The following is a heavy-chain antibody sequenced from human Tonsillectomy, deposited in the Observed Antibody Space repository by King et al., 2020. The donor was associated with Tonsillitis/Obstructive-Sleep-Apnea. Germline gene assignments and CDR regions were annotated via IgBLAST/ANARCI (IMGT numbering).Heavy chain of an antibody. J-gene: IGHJ6*02. V-gene: IGHV4-59*01. CDR1: GGSISSYY. Sequence: QLQESGPGLVKPSETLSLICNVSGGSISSYYWSWIRQPPGKGLEWIGYIYSSGSTNYNPSLKSRVTISVDTTKNQSSLKLSSVTAADTAVYYCAGVGVELDGYTYYAMDVWGQGTTVTVSS. D-gene: IGHD1-1*01. CDR3: AGVGVELDGYTYYAMDV. CDR2: IYSSGST.